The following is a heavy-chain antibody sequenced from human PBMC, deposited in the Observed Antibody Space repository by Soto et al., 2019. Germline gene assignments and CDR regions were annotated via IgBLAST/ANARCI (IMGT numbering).Heavy chain of an antibody. J-gene: IGHJ6*02. CDR3: ARDRTVVTPWYGMDV. D-gene: IGHD2-21*02. CDR2: ISSSSSTI. V-gene: IGHV3-48*01. CDR1: GFTFSSYS. Sequence: PGGSLRLSCAASGFTFSSYSMNWVRQAPGKGLEWVSYISSSSSTIYYADSVKGRFTISGDNAKNSLYLQMNSLRAEDTAVYYCARDRTVVTPWYGMDVWGQGTTVTVSS.